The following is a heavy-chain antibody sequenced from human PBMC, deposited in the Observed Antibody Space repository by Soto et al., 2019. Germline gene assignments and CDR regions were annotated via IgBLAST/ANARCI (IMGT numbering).Heavy chain of an antibody. D-gene: IGHD3-9*01. Sequence: QVQLVQSGAEVKKPGASVKVSCKASGYTFTSYYMHWVRQAPGQGLEWMGIINPSGGRTSYAQKFQRILTMTSDTSTSPVYMELSSLTSEDTDVYYCARGTLQYFCWLSTHILDYWGQGTLVTVSS. CDR3: ARGTLQYFCWLSTHILDY. CDR1: GYTFTSYY. J-gene: IGHJ4*02. V-gene: IGHV1-46*01. CDR2: INPSGGRT.